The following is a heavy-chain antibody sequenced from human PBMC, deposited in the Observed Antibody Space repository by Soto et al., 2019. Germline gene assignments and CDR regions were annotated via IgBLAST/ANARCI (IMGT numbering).Heavy chain of an antibody. Sequence: GGSLRLSCAASGFTLSNYGMHWVRQAPGRGLEWVAFISYDGSNEYYADSVKGRFTISRDNSKNTMYMQMTSLRTEDTAVYYCAKPHCNSTSCYPNYYYYYGMDVWGQGTTVTVSS. J-gene: IGHJ6*02. D-gene: IGHD2-2*01. CDR3: AKPHCNSTSCYPNYYYYYGMDV. CDR1: GFTLSNYG. V-gene: IGHV3-30*18. CDR2: ISYDGSNE.